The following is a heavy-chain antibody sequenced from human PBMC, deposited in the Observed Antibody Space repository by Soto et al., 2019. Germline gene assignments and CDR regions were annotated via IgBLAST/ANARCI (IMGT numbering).Heavy chain of an antibody. CDR2: TYYRSKWYN. V-gene: IGHV6-1*01. CDR3: ARGSWGDIVVVPVADPRDAFDI. Sequence: PSQTLSLTCAISGDSVSSNSAAWNWIRQSPSRGLEWLGRTYYRSKWYNDYAVSVKSRITINPDTSKNQFSLQLNSVTPEDTAVYYCARGSWGDIVVVPVADPRDAFDIWGQGTMVTVSS. CDR1: GDSVSSNSAA. J-gene: IGHJ3*02. D-gene: IGHD2-2*01.